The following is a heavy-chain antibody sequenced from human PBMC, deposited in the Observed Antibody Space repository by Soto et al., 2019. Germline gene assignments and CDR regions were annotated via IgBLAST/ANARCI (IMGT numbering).Heavy chain of an antibody. Sequence: QVQLVESGGGVVQPERSLRLSCAVSGFTFSSYAMHWVRQAPGKGLEWVAVISYDGSDKYYADSVRGRFIISRDNSKNTLLLQMNSLIAEDSAVYYCARHRGSSLFTPFFDFWGRGALVTVSS. CDR3: ARHRGSSLFTPFFDF. CDR1: GFTFSSYA. J-gene: IGHJ4*02. V-gene: IGHV3-30-3*01. CDR2: ISYDGSDK. D-gene: IGHD6-6*01.